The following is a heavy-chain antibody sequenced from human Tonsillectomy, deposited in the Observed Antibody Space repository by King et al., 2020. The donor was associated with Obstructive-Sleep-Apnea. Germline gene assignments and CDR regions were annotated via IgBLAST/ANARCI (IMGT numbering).Heavy chain of an antibody. CDR1: GFTFDDYG. CDR2: IIWNGGKT. D-gene: IGHD2-21*01. Sequence: VQLVESGGGVLRPGGSLRLSCAASGFTFDDYGMTWVRQAPGKGLEWVSGIIWNGGKTDYADSVKGRFTISRDNAKNSLYLQMNSLRAEDTALYHCARVAHMGPLHAFDIWGQGTMVTVSS. CDR3: ARVAHMGPLHAFDI. V-gene: IGHV3-20*01. J-gene: IGHJ3*02.